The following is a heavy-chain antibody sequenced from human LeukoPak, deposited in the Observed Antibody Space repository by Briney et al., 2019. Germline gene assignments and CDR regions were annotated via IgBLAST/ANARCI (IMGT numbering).Heavy chain of an antibody. V-gene: IGHV3-48*01. D-gene: IGHD1-26*01. CDR1: GFTLSSYS. CDR2: ISSSSSTI. CDR3: ARRMYSGSQNCLDP. Sequence: GGSLRLSCAASGFTLSSYSMNWVRQAPGKGLEWVSYISSSSSTIFYEDSVKGRFTISRDNAKNSLYLQMNSLRAEDTAVYYCARRMYSGSQNCLDPWGQGTLVTVSS. J-gene: IGHJ5*02.